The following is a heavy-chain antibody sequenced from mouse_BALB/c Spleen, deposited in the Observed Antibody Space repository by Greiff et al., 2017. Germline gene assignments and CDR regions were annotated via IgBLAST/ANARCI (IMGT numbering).Heavy chain of an antibody. D-gene: IGHD2-1*01. Sequence: EVQVVESGGGLVKPGGSLKLSCAASGFTFSSYAMSWVRQTPEKRLEWVATISSGGSYTYYPDSVKGRFTISRDNAKNTLYLQMSSLRSEDTAMYYCARQDGNYPYYYAMDYWGQGTSVTVSS. CDR1: GFTFSSYA. J-gene: IGHJ4*01. CDR3: ARQDGNYPYYYAMDY. CDR2: ISSGGSYT. V-gene: IGHV5-9-3*01.